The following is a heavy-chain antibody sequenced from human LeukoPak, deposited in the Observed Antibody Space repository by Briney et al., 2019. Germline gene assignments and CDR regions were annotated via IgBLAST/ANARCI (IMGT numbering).Heavy chain of an antibody. V-gene: IGHV3-30*18. CDR2: ISYDGSNK. Sequence: GGSLRLSCAASGFTFSSYGMHWVRQAPGKGLEWVAVISYDGSNKYYADSVKGRFTISRDNSKNTLYLQMNSLRAEDTAVYYCAKEGRYCSGGSCYYFDYWGQGTLVTVSS. CDR3: AKEGRYCSGGSCYYFDY. J-gene: IGHJ4*02. D-gene: IGHD2-15*01. CDR1: GFTFSSYG.